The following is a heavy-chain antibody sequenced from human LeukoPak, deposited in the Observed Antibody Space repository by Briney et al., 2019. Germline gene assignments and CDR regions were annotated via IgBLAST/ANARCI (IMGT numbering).Heavy chain of an antibody. CDR2: INHSGST. Sequence: SGTLSLTCAASGGSITSSSKWCGWVRQPPGKGLEWIGEINHSGSTNYNPSLKSRVTISVDTSKNQFSLKLSSVTAADTAVYYCARGGQTVTPEDIVVVPAAMREFDPWGQGTLVTVSS. CDR1: GGSITSSSKW. D-gene: IGHD2-2*01. V-gene: IGHV4-4*02. CDR3: ARGGQTVTPEDIVVVPAAMREFDP. J-gene: IGHJ5*02.